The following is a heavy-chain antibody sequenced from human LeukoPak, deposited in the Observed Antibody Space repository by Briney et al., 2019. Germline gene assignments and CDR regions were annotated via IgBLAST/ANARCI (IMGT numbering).Heavy chain of an antibody. CDR2: ISGSGGST. J-gene: IGHJ4*02. CDR3: AKVRGYDFWSGYYHLDY. V-gene: IGHV3-23*01. Sequence: GGSLRLSCAASGFTFSSYAMSWVRQAPGKGLEWVSAISGSGGSTYYADSVKGRFTISRDNSKNTLYLQMNSLRAEDTAVYYCAKVRGYDFWSGYYHLDYWGQGTLVTVSS. CDR1: GFTFSSYA. D-gene: IGHD3-3*01.